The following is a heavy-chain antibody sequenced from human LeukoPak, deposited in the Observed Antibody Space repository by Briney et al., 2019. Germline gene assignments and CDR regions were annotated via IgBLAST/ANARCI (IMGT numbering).Heavy chain of an antibody. D-gene: IGHD6-19*01. CDR2: IYYSGST. Sequence: SETLSLTCTVSGDSFGTYYWGWIRQPPGKGLVWIADIYYSGSTNYNPSLRSRVTISIDTSKNQFSLKLTSVTAADTAVYYCARLERQWPTFRYYFEYWGQGTMVTVSS. V-gene: IGHV4-59*01. CDR1: GDSFGTYY. J-gene: IGHJ4*02. CDR3: ARLERQWPTFRYYFEY.